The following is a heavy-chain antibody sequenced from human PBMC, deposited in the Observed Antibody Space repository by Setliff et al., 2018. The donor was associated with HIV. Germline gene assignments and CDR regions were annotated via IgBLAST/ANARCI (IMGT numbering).Heavy chain of an antibody. J-gene: IGHJ3*02. Sequence: ASVKVSCKVSGYTLTELSMHWVRQAPGKGLEWMGGFDPEDGETIYAQKFQGRVTMTEDTSTDTAYMELSSLRSEDTAVYHCATAPYSSSLFDIWGQGTMVTVSS. CDR2: FDPEDGET. D-gene: IGHD6-6*01. CDR3: ATAPYSSSLFDI. V-gene: IGHV1-24*01. CDR1: GYTLTELS.